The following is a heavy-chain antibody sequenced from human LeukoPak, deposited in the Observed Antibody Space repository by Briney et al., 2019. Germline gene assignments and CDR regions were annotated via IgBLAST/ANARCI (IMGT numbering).Heavy chain of an antibody. V-gene: IGHV3-21*01. CDR1: GFTFSSYS. Sequence: GGSLRLFCAASGFTFSSYSMNWVRQAPGKRLQWVSSISSSSNFIYYADSVKGRFTISRDNAKNSLYLQMNSLRAEDTAVYYCARAISDYDASDIWGQGTMVTVSS. J-gene: IGHJ3*02. CDR3: ARAISDYDASDI. D-gene: IGHD4-17*01. CDR2: ISSSSNFI.